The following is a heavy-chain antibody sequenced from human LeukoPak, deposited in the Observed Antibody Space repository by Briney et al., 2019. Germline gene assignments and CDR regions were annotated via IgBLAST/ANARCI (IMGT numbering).Heavy chain of an antibody. CDR1: GGSFSHYY. D-gene: IGHD6-25*01. CDR2: IHPSGST. CDR3: SRGSDESKTGDY. V-gene: IGHV4-34*01. J-gene: IGHJ4*02. Sequence: SETLSLTCAIYGGSFSHYYWSWIRRPPGKGLEWVGEIHPSGSTSFNPSLESRISISKDTSKNQFSLKLTSVTAADTAVYYCSRGSDESKTGDYWGQGTLVTASS.